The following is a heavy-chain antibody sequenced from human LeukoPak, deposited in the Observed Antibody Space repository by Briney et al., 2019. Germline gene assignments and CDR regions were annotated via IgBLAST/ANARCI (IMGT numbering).Heavy chain of an antibody. V-gene: IGHV3-30-3*01. D-gene: IGHD3-10*01. Sequence: GGSLRLSCAASGFTFSCCAIHWVRQAPGRGLEWVAVISSDENTKFYADSVKGRFTVYRDNSKKTVWLQMNSLRAEDTAVYYCAKDNLYGSGSYYDYWGQGTLVTVSS. CDR3: AKDNLYGSGSYYDY. J-gene: IGHJ4*02. CDR1: GFTFSCCA. CDR2: ISSDENTK.